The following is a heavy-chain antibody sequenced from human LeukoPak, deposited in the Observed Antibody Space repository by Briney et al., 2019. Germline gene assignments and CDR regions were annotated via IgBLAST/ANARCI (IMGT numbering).Heavy chain of an antibody. CDR2: INSDGRST. Sequence: GGSLRLSCAASGFTFSDYWMYWLRHVPGKGLVWLSQINSDGRSTNYADSVKGRFTISRDNAKNTLYLQMNNLRAEDTAVYYCARVNTHWGVDYWGQGTLVTVSS. D-gene: IGHD7-27*01. J-gene: IGHJ4*02. CDR1: GFTFSDYW. CDR3: ARVNTHWGVDY. V-gene: IGHV3-74*01.